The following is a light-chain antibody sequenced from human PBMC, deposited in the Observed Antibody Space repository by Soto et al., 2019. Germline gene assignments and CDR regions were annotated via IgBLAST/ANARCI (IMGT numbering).Light chain of an antibody. CDR3: CSYAGSNYYV. CDR1: SNDVGSYNL. J-gene: IGLJ1*01. V-gene: IGLV2-23*01. CDR2: EGS. Sequence: QAVVTQPASVSGSPGQSITISCTGTSNDVGSYNLVSWYQHHPGKAPKLMIFEGSKRPSGVSNRFSGSKSGNTASLTISGLQAEDEADFYCCSYAGSNYYVFGTGTKLTVL.